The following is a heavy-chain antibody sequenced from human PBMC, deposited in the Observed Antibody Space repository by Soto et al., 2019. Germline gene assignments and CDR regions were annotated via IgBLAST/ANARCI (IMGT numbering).Heavy chain of an antibody. J-gene: IGHJ4*02. Sequence: QVQLVQSGAEVKKPGSSVKVSCKASGYTFTGYYIHWVRQAPGQGLEWMGEISPNSGGTKYAQKFQGRVTMTRDTSITTVYMELSNLSPDDTAVYYCGKGRSGELVVFYWGQGTLGTVYS. D-gene: IGHD1-7*01. V-gene: IGHV1-2*02. CDR3: GKGRSGELVVFY. CDR1: GYTFTGYY. CDR2: ISPNSGGT.